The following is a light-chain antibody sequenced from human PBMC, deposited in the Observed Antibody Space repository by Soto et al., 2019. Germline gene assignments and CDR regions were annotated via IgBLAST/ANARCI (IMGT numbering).Light chain of an antibody. Sequence: DIQMAQSPSTLSASVGDRVTIPCRASQSISSWLAWYQHRPGKAPSLLIYDASTLRSGVPSRFSGSGSGTEFTLTISSLQADDFATYYCQQSDTYPLTFGQGTRLEIK. J-gene: IGKJ5*01. CDR3: QQSDTYPLT. V-gene: IGKV1-5*01. CDR2: DAS. CDR1: QSISSW.